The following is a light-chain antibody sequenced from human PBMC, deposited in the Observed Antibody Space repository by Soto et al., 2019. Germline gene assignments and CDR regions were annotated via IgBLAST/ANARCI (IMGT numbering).Light chain of an antibody. CDR3: HQYGSSPFFT. Sequence: EIVLTQSPGTLSLSPGERATLSCRASQSVSSSYLAWYQQKPGQAPRLLIYGASSRATGIPDRFSGSGSGTHFTLTISRLEPEDFAVYYCHQYGSSPFFTFGPGTKVDIK. V-gene: IGKV3-20*01. CDR2: GAS. CDR1: QSVSSSY. J-gene: IGKJ3*01.